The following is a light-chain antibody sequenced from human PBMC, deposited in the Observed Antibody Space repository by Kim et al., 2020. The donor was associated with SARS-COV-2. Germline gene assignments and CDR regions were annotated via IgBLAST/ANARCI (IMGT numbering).Light chain of an antibody. Sequence: NFMLTQPHSVSESPGKTVTISCTRSSGSIASNYVQRYQQRPGSSRTTVNYEDNQRPTGVPDRFSGSIDSSSNSASLTISGLKTEDEADYYCQSYDSSHRLFGGVTPLTVL. CDR1: SGSIASNY. J-gene: IGLJ7*01. CDR3: QSYDSSHRL. CDR2: EDN. V-gene: IGLV6-57*01.